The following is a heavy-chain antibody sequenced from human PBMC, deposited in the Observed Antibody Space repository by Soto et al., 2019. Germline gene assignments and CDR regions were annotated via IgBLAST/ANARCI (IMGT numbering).Heavy chain of an antibody. V-gene: IGHV2-5*02. J-gene: IGHJ4*02. Sequence: QITLTESGPTLLKPTQTLTLTCTFSGFSLSTSGVGVGWIRRPPGKALEWLALIYWDDDKLYSPSLKSSLSITKDTSKTQVVLTMTNMDPVDTATYYCVHKVLREAAFDYWGQGTLVTVSS. CDR3: VHKVLREAAFDY. CDR1: GFSLSTSGVG. D-gene: IGHD3-10*01. CDR2: IYWDDDK.